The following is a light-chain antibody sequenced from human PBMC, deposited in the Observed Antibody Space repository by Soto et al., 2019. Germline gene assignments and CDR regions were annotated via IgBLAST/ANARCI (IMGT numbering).Light chain of an antibody. J-gene: IGLJ2*01. CDR3: QSYDSSKSVV. V-gene: IGLV6-57*04. CDR1: SGSIASNY. Sequence: NFMLTQPHSVSESPGKTVIISCTRSSGSIASNYVQWYQQRPGSAPTTVIYEDNQRPSGVPDRFSGSIDSSSNSASLTISGLKTEDEADYYCQSYDSSKSVVFGGGTKVTVL. CDR2: EDN.